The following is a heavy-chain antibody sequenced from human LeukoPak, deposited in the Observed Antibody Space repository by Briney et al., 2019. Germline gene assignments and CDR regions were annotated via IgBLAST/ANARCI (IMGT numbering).Heavy chain of an antibody. Sequence: GGSLRLSCAASGFTFRSYAMSWVRQAPGKGLEWVSAISGSGGSTYYADSVKGRFTISRDNSKNTLYLQMNSLRAEDTAVYYCAKDSGYGYNYFDYWGQGTLVTVSS. CDR3: AKDSGYGYNYFDY. D-gene: IGHD5-18*01. CDR1: GFTFRSYA. CDR2: ISGSGGST. V-gene: IGHV3-23*01. J-gene: IGHJ4*02.